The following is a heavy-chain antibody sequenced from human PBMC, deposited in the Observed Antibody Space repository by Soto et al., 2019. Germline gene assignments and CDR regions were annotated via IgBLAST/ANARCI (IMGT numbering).Heavy chain of an antibody. Sequence: SETLSLTCSVSGGSISSSVYYWSWIRQPPGKGLEWIGYIYHLGASYYNPSLKSRAAILIDTSKNHFSLNLSSVSAADTAVYYCARARLSDSRGHSSYFDYWGQGTLVTVSS. D-gene: IGHD3-22*01. J-gene: IGHJ4*02. CDR3: ARARLSDSRGHSSYFDY. CDR1: GGSISSSVYY. V-gene: IGHV4-30-4*01. CDR2: IYHLGAS.